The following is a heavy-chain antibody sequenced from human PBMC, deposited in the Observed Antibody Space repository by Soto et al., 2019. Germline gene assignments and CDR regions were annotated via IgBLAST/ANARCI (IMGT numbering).Heavy chain of an antibody. CDR3: ARTIYSNSFYYYYMDV. CDR1: GFTFSSYS. Sequence: GSLRLSCAASGFTFSSYSMNWVRQAPGKGLEWVSYISSSSSTIYYADSVKGRFTISRDNAKNSLYLQMNSLRAEDTAVYYCARTIYSNSFYYYYMDVWGKGTTVTVSS. J-gene: IGHJ6*03. D-gene: IGHD4-4*01. V-gene: IGHV3-48*01. CDR2: ISSSSSTI.